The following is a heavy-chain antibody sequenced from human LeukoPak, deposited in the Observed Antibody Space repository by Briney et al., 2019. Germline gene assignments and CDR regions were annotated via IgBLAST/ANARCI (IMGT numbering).Heavy chain of an antibody. CDR3: ARDRTAFGVVTYYGMDV. J-gene: IGHJ6*02. V-gene: IGHV3-48*03. CDR2: ISSSGSTI. Sequence: GGSLRLSCAASGFTFSSYEMNWVRQAPGKGLEWVSYISSSGSTIYYADSVKGRFTISRDKAKNSLYLQMTSLRAEDTAVYYCARDRTAFGVVTYYGMDVWGQGTTVTVSS. CDR1: GFTFSSYE. D-gene: IGHD3-3*01.